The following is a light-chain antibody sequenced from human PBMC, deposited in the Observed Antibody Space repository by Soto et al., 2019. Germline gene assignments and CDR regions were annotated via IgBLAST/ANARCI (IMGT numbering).Light chain of an antibody. V-gene: IGKV3-15*01. CDR1: QTVSNK. CDR2: GAS. Sequence: EIVMTQSPGTLSVVPGERATLSCRTSQTVSNKLAWYQQKPGQAPRLLIYGASTTTTGIPARFSGSGSETEVTLTISSLQSEDFAVYYCQQYDNWPFTFGQGTKLEIK. CDR3: QQYDNWPFT. J-gene: IGKJ2*01.